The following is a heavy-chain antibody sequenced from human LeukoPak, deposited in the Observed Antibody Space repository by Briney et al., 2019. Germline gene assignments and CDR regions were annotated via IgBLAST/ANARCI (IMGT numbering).Heavy chain of an antibody. J-gene: IGHJ4*02. V-gene: IGHV1-2*06. CDR3: AGDYCSSTSCLFDY. CDR2: INPNSGDT. D-gene: IGHD2-2*01. Sequence: ASVKVSCKASGYTFTGYHMHWVRQAPGQGLEWMGRINPNSGDTNYAQKFQGRVTMARDTSISTAYMELSRLTSDDTAVYYCAGDYCSSTSCLFDYWGQGTLVTVSS. CDR1: GYTFTGYH.